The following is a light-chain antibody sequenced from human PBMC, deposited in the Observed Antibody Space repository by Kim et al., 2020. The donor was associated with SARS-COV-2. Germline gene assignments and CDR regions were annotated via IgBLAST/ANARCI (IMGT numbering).Light chain of an antibody. J-gene: IGLJ1*01. V-gene: IGLV2-8*01. CDR1: RGDFGSYKY. CDR2: EVT. Sequence: PGQSVAMSCSGARGDFGSYKYVSGYQQHPGKSPKLIIYEVTKRPSGVPDRFSGSMSGNTASLTVSGLQAEDEADYYCASHGGYDYVFGTGTKVTVL. CDR3: ASHGGYDYV.